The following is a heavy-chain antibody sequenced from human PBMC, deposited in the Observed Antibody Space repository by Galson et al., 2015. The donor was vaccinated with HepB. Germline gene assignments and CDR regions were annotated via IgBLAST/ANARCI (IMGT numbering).Heavy chain of an antibody. Sequence: SVKVSCKASGYTFTNYAMNWVRQAPGQGLEWMGWINTNTGNPTYAQGFTGRFVFSLDTSVSTAYLQIRSLKAEDTAVYYCARAGPRGIAARRARGEFHYWSQGTLVTVSS. V-gene: IGHV7-4-1*02. CDR3: ARAGPRGIAARRARGEFHY. CDR1: GYTFTNYA. J-gene: IGHJ4*02. CDR2: INTNTGNP. D-gene: IGHD6-6*01.